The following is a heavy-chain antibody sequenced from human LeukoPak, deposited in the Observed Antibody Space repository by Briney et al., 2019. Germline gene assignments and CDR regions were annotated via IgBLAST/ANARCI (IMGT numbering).Heavy chain of an antibody. CDR3: ARGWSSSWFEPPDY. CDR1: GFTFSSYE. J-gene: IGHJ4*02. V-gene: IGHV3-48*03. CDR2: ISSSGSTI. Sequence: GSLRLSCAASGFTFSSYEMNWVRQAPGKGLEWVSYISSSGSTIYYADSVKGRFTISRDNAKNSLYLQMNSLRAEDTAVYYCARGWSSSWFEPPDYWGQGTLVTVSS. D-gene: IGHD6-13*01.